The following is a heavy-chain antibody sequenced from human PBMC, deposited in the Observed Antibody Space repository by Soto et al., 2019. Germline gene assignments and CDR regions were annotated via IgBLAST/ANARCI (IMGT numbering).Heavy chain of an antibody. Sequence: GGSLRLSCAASGFTFSSYGMHWVRQATGKGLEWVAVIWYDGSNKYYADSVKGRFTISRDNSKNTLYLQMNSLRAEDTAVYYCARDGWVTFSSSSPKDYWGQGTLVTVSS. CDR3: ARDGWVTFSSSSPKDY. J-gene: IGHJ4*02. CDR1: GFTFSSYG. D-gene: IGHD2-2*01. V-gene: IGHV3-33*01. CDR2: IWYDGSNK.